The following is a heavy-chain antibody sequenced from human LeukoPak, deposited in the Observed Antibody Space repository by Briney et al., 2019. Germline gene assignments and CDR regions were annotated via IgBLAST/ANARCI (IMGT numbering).Heavy chain of an antibody. CDR2: INGDGSST. CDR1: GFTFSSYW. Sequence: GGSLRPSCAASGFTFSSYWMHWVRQAPGKGLVWVSRINGDGSSTSYADSVKGRFTISRDNAKNTLYLEMNSMRTEDTAVYYCARDKTISPFYDWGQGTLVTVSS. J-gene: IGHJ4*02. V-gene: IGHV3-74*01. CDR3: ARDKTISPFYD. D-gene: IGHD4/OR15-4a*01.